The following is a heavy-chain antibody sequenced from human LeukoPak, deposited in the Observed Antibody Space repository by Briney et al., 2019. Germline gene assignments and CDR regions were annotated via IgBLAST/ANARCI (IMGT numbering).Heavy chain of an antibody. Sequence: SETLSLTCTVSGGSISSSSYYWGWIRQPPGKGLEWIGSIYYSGSTYYNPSLKSRVTISVDTSKNQFSLKLSSVTAADTAVYYCARGRSYDSSGYSNWFDPWGQGTLVTVSS. J-gene: IGHJ5*02. D-gene: IGHD3-22*01. V-gene: IGHV4-39*07. CDR3: ARGRSYDSSGYSNWFDP. CDR1: GGSISSSSYY. CDR2: IYYSGST.